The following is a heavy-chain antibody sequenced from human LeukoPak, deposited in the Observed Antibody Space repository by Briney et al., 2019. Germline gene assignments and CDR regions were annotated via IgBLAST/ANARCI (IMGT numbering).Heavy chain of an antibody. D-gene: IGHD6-6*01. CDR3: ARSIAGRLYYFDY. Sequence: SXXLSLTCTVSGGSISSYYWSWIRQPAGKGMEWIGRIYTSWSTNYNPSLKSRVTMSVDTSKNQFSLKLSSVTAADTAVYYCARSIAGRLYYFDYWGQGTLVTVSS. V-gene: IGHV4-4*07. CDR1: GGSISSYY. CDR2: IYTSWST. J-gene: IGHJ4*02.